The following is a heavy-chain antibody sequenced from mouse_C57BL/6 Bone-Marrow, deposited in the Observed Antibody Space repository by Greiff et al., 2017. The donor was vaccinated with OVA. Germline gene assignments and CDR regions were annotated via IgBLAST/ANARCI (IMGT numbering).Heavy chain of an antibody. CDR2: IWRGGST. V-gene: IGHV2-2*01. CDR3: ARTISGYDGYYYAMDY. CDR1: GFSLTSYG. J-gene: IGHJ4*01. Sequence: VQLKQSGPGLVQPSQCLPITCTASGFSLTSYGVHWVRQSPGKGLEWLGVIWRGGSTDNNAAFISRLSISKDNSTSHVFFQMISQHADDTAIYYCARTISGYDGYYYAMDYWGQGTSVTVSS. D-gene: IGHD2-3*01.